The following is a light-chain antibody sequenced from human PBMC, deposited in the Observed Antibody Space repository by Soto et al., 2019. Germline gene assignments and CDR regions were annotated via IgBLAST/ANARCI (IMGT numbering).Light chain of an antibody. V-gene: IGKV3-20*01. CDR3: QQYVGSPLLS. Sequence: EIVLTQSPGTLSLSPGERATLSCKASQSVRSSSYIAWYQQKPGQPPRLLIYGASIRATGIPDRFGGSGSGTDFTLTISRLEPEDFAVYFCQQYVGSPLLSFGGGTKVEIK. CDR2: GAS. CDR1: QSVRSSSY. J-gene: IGKJ4*01.